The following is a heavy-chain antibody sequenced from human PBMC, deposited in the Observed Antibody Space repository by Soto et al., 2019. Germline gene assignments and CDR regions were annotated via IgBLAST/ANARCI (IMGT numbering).Heavy chain of an antibody. J-gene: IGHJ4*02. D-gene: IGHD3-22*01. CDR3: SRALTHYYDTSGPAFGY. Sequence: DVQLVESGGALVQPGGSLRLSCVGSGFTFSSFDMNWVRQAPGKGLEWISYISSRGISTYYADSVKGRFTISRDNAENSLFLQMNILRVEDTAVYYCSRALTHYYDTSGPAFGYWGQGTLLTVSS. CDR2: ISSRGIST. V-gene: IGHV3-48*03. CDR1: GFTFSSFD.